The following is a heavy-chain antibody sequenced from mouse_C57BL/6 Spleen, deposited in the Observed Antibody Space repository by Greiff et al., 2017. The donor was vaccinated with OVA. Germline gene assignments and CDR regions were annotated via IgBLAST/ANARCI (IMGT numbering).Heavy chain of an antibody. CDR1: GFNIKNTY. Sequence: EVQLQQSVAELVRPGASVKLSCTASGFNIKNTYMHWVKQRPEQGLEWIGRIDPANGNTKYDPKFQGKATIPADTSSNTAYLQLSSLTSEDTAIYYCARSITTVVGYFDVWGTGTTVTVSS. CDR3: ARSITTVVGYFDV. V-gene: IGHV14-3*01. CDR2: IDPANGNT. D-gene: IGHD1-1*01. J-gene: IGHJ1*03.